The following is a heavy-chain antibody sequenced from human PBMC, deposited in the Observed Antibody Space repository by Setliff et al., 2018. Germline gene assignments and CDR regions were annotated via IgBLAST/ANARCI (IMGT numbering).Heavy chain of an antibody. Sequence: GGSLRLSCAASGFTFSSYNMNWVRQAPGKGLEWVSSISGVTGYIYYADSVKGRFTISTDNAKNSLYLQMNSLRAEDTAVYYCATYYYGSGSNYIPPHLEYWGLGTLVTVSS. V-gene: IGHV3-21*01. CDR3: ATYYYGSGSNYIPPHLEY. D-gene: IGHD3-10*01. CDR1: GFTFSSYN. J-gene: IGHJ4*02. CDR2: ISGVTGYI.